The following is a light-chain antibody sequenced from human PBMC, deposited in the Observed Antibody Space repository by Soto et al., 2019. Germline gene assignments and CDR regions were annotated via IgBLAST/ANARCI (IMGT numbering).Light chain of an antibody. CDR3: QQRSNWPPIT. Sequence: EIVLTQSPATLSFSPGERATLSCRASQSVSSYLAWYQQKPGQAPRLLIYDASNRATGIPARFSGSGSGTDFTLTISSLEPEDFAVYYCQQRSNWPPITFGQGTRLKIK. CDR2: DAS. V-gene: IGKV3-11*01. J-gene: IGKJ5*01. CDR1: QSVSSY.